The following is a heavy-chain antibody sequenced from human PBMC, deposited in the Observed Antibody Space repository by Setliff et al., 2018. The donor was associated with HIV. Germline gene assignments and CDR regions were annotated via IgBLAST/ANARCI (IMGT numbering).Heavy chain of an antibody. CDR2: IDPDRGDT. J-gene: IGHJ4*02. D-gene: IGHD3-16*01. Sequence: ASVKVSCKVSGYTFPDYYIQWVRQAPGKGLEWMGLIDPDRGDTVYAEKFQGRVTITADRSIDIAYMKLSSLTSGDTAMYFCAWGTQRPIDSWGQGTLVTVSS. CDR3: AWGTQRPIDS. CDR1: GYTFPDYY. V-gene: IGHV1-69-2*01.